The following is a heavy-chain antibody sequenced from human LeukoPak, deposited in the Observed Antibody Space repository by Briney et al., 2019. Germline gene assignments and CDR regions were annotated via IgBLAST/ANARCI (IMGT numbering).Heavy chain of an antibody. CDR3: ASRRFGDPHNYYYYGMDV. D-gene: IGHD3-10*01. CDR1: GYTFTGYY. Sequence: ASVKVSCKASGYTFTGYYMHWVRQAPGQGLEWMGWINPNSGGTNYAQKFQGRVTMTRDTSISTAYMELSSLRSEDTAVYYCASRRFGDPHNYYYYGMDVWGQGTTVTVSS. CDR2: INPNSGGT. V-gene: IGHV1-2*02. J-gene: IGHJ6*02.